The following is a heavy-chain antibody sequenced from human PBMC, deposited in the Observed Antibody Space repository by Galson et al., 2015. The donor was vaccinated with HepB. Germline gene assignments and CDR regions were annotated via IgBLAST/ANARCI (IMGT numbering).Heavy chain of an antibody. CDR1: GYTFSSYS. V-gene: IGHV1-18*01. J-gene: IGHJ4*02. CDR3: ARVVTMVRGVIPNYFDY. Sequence: SVKVSCKASGYTFSSYSITWVRQAPGQGLEWMGWINTYNRNTDHARKLQGRVTMTTDTSTSTAYMELRSLRSDDTAVYYCARVVTMVRGVIPNYFDYWGQGTLVTVSS. CDR2: INTYNRNT. D-gene: IGHD3-10*01.